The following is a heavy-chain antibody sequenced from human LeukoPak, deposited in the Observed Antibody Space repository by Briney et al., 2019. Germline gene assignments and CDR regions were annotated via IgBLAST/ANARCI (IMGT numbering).Heavy chain of an antibody. D-gene: IGHD7-27*01. V-gene: IGHV4-34*01. CDR2: ISHSGGT. Sequence: SETLSLTCAVYGGSFSDYYWSWIRQPPGKGLEWIGEISHSGGTNYNPSLKSRVTTSVDTSKNQFSLKLRSVTAADTAVYYCARGFRGDNFDYWGQGTLVTVSS. CDR3: ARGFRGDNFDY. J-gene: IGHJ4*02. CDR1: GGSFSDYY.